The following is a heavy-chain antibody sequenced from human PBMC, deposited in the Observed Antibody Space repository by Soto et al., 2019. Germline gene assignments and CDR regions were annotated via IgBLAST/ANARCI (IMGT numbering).Heavy chain of an antibody. V-gene: IGHV1-18*04. J-gene: IGHJ6*02. Sequence: QVQLVQSGAAVKKPGASVKVSCKASGYTFTSYGISWVRQAPGQGLEWMGWISAYNGNTNYAQKLQGRVTMTTDTSTSTAYMELRSLRSDDTAVYYCARDRDIVVVPAAISNYYYGMDVWGQGTTVTVSS. CDR3: ARDRDIVVVPAAISNYYYGMDV. D-gene: IGHD2-2*02. CDR1: GYTFTSYG. CDR2: ISAYNGNT.